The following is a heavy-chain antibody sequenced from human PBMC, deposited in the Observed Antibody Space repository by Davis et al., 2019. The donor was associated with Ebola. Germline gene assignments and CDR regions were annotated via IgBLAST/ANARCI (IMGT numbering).Heavy chain of an antibody. Sequence: GESLKISCAASGFTFSNYAMSWVRQAPGKGLEWVSAISGSGDNTNSADSVKGRFIVSRDNSKNTLYLQMNSLRTEDTALYYCAKESGGYSYGSKYYYYGMDVWGQGTTVTVSS. D-gene: IGHD5-18*01. J-gene: IGHJ6*02. V-gene: IGHV3-23*01. CDR2: ISGSGDNT. CDR3: AKESGGYSYGSKYYYYGMDV. CDR1: GFTFSNYA.